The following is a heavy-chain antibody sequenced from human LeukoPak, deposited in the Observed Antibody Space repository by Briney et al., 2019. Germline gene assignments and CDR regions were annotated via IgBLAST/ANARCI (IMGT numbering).Heavy chain of an antibody. Sequence: SSETLSLTCTVSGGSISSSSYYWGWIRQPPGKGLEWIGSLYYTGSTYYNPSLKSRVTISVDTSKNQVSLKLSSVAAADTAVYYCASISGWYVNRFDPWGQGTLVTVSS. CDR2: LYYTGST. CDR3: ASISGWYVNRFDP. CDR1: GGSISSSSYY. D-gene: IGHD6-19*01. J-gene: IGHJ5*02. V-gene: IGHV4-39*01.